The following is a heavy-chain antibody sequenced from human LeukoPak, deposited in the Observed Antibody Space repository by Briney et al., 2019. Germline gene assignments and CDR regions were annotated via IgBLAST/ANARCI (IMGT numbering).Heavy chain of an antibody. Sequence: GGSLRLSCAASGVTVGNNYMNWVRQAPGKGLEWVSLIYSGGSTHYADSVKGRFTISRDNSKNTLYLQMNSLRVDDTAVYYCARDPPAVASNTYGWGQGTLVTVSS. V-gene: IGHV3-66*01. CDR3: ARDPPAVASNTYG. CDR2: IYSGGST. D-gene: IGHD3-3*02. J-gene: IGHJ4*02. CDR1: GVTVGNNY.